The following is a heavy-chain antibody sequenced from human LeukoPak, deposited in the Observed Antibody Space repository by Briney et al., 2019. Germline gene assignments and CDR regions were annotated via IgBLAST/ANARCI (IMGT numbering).Heavy chain of an antibody. CDR3: AKYLGRVGDHPPV. CDR2: IKRDGSEK. J-gene: IGHJ4*02. CDR1: GFTFSSYW. V-gene: IGHV3-7*03. Sequence: GGSLRLSCVVSGFTFSSYWMSWVRQAPGKGLEWVANIKRDGSEKYYVDSVKGRLTISRDNAKNSLYLQMNSLRAEDTAVYYCAKYLGRVGDHPPVWGQGTLVTVSS. D-gene: IGHD1-26*01.